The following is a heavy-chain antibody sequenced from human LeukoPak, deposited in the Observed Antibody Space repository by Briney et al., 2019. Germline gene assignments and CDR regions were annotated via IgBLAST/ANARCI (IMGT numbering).Heavy chain of an antibody. CDR2: IYYSGST. Sequence: SETLSLTCAVSGGSISSSSYYWGWIRQPPGKGLEWIGSIYYSGSTYYNPSLKSRVTISVDTSKNQFSLKLSSVTAADTAVYYCARVIERGYDFWSPKGFWFDPWGQGTLVTVSS. J-gene: IGHJ5*02. D-gene: IGHD3-3*01. CDR3: ARVIERGYDFWSPKGFWFDP. V-gene: IGHV4-39*07. CDR1: GGSISSSSYY.